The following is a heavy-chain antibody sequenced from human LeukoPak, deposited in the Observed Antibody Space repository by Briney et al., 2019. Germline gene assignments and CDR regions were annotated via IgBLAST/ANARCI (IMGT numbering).Heavy chain of an antibody. CDR1: GYTFTGYY. Sequence: GASVKVSCKASGYTFTGYYMHWVRQAPGQGLEWMGWINPNSGGTNYAQKFQGRVTMTRDTSISTAYMELSRLRSDDTAVYYCARIASGWYVPNLYFDYWGQGTLVTVSS. CDR3: ARIASGWYVPNLYFDY. J-gene: IGHJ4*02. D-gene: IGHD6-19*01. V-gene: IGHV1-2*02. CDR2: INPNSGGT.